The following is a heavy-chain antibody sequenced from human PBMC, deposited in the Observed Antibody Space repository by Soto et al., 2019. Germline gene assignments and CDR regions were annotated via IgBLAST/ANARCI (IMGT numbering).Heavy chain of an antibody. Sequence: SETLSLTCTVSGGSISSGGYYWSWIRQHPGKGLEWIGYIYYSGSTYYNPSLKSRVTISVDTSKNQFSLKLSSVTAADTAVYYCARDSYLGADGAPAFDPWGQGTLVTVSS. CDR1: GGSISSGGYY. CDR2: IYYSGST. J-gene: IGHJ5*02. CDR3: ARDSYLGADGAPAFDP. V-gene: IGHV4-31*03. D-gene: IGHD4-17*01.